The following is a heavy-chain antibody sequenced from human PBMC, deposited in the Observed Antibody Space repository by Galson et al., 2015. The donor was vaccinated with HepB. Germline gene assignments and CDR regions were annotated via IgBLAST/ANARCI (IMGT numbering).Heavy chain of an antibody. CDR2: IWYDGSNK. Sequence: SLRLSCAASGFTFSSYGMHWVRQAPGKGLEWVAVIWYDGSNKYYADSVKGRFTISRDNSKNTLYLQVNSLRAEDTAVYYCARERGRDAFDIWGQGTMVTVSS. J-gene: IGHJ3*02. CDR1: GFTFSSYG. CDR3: ARERGRDAFDI. V-gene: IGHV3-33*01.